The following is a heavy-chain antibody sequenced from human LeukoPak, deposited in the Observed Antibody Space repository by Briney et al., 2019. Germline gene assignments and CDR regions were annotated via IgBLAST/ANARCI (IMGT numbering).Heavy chain of an antibody. CDR2: IYSGGST. J-gene: IGHJ4*02. CDR1: GFTFSSYA. V-gene: IGHV3-66*02. Sequence: QPGGSLRLSCAASGFTFSSYAMSWVRQAPGKGLEWVSVIYSGGSTYYADSVKGRFTISRDNSKNTLYLQMNSLRAEDTAVYYCARDREEEQWPGSFEYWGQGTLVTVSS. D-gene: IGHD6-19*01. CDR3: ARDREEEQWPGSFEY.